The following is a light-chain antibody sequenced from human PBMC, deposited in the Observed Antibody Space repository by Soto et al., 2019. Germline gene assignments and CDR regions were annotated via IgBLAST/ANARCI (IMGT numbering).Light chain of an antibody. V-gene: IGKV1-39*01. Sequence: DIQMTQSPSSLSASVGDRVTITCRASQSISYYLNWYQQRPGKAPKLLIYAASSLQSGVPSRFSGSGSGTDFTLTISSLQHEDFATYYCQQSYSTVMYTFGQGTKLEIK. CDR3: QQSYSTVMYT. CDR2: AAS. J-gene: IGKJ2*01. CDR1: QSISYY.